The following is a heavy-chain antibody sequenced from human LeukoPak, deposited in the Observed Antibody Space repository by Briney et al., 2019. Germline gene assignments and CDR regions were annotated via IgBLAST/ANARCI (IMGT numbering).Heavy chain of an antibody. V-gene: IGHV4-4*07. CDR1: GGYINSYY. CDR3: ASSYSGNYYVFDY. CDR2: IYTSGST. D-gene: IGHD1-26*01. Sequence: SETLSLTCTVSGGYINSYYWSWIRQPAGKGLEWIGRIYTSGSTNYNPSLKSRVTMSVDTSKNQFSLKLSSVTAADTAVYYCASSYSGNYYVFDYCGQGTLVTVSS. J-gene: IGHJ4*02.